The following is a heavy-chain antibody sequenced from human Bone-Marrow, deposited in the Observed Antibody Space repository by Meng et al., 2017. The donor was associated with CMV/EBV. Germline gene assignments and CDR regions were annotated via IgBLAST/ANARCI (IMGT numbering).Heavy chain of an antibody. V-gene: IGHV3-73*01. CDR1: FTFSGCT. D-gene: IGHD2-2*02. CDR3: IRLYCSSTSCYMAY. J-gene: IGHJ4*02. CDR2: IRSKANSYAT. Sequence: FTFSGCTMHWVRQASGKGLEWVGRIRSKANSYATAYAASVKGRFTISRDDSKNTAFLQMNSLKTEDTAVYYCIRLYCSSTSCYMAYWGQGTLVTVSS.